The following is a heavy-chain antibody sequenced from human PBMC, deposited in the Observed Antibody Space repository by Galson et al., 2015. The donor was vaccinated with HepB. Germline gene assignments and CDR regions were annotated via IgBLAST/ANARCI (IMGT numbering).Heavy chain of an antibody. D-gene: IGHD3-22*01. CDR1: GFTFSSYA. J-gene: IGHJ4*02. CDR2: ISGSGGST. CDR3: AKVYYDSSGPFDY. Sequence: SLRLSCAASGFTFSSYAMSWVRQAPGKGLEWVPAISGSGGSTYYADSVKGRFTISRDNSKNTLYLQMNSLRAEDTAVYYCAKVYYDSSGPFDYWGQGTLVTVSS. V-gene: IGHV3-23*01.